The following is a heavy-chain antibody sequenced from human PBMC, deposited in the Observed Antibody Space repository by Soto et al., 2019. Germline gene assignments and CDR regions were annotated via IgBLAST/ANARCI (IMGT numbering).Heavy chain of an antibody. J-gene: IGHJ3*02. CDR3: ARDRNPITGTTRPHDAFDI. V-gene: IGHV1-69*13. Sequence: SVKVSCKASGGTFSSYAISWVRQAPGQGLEWMGGIIPIFGTANYAQKFQGRVTITADESTSTAYMELSSLRSEDTAVYYCARDRNPITGTTRPHDAFDIWGQGTMVTVSS. CDR1: GGTFSSYA. D-gene: IGHD1-7*01. CDR2: IIPIFGTA.